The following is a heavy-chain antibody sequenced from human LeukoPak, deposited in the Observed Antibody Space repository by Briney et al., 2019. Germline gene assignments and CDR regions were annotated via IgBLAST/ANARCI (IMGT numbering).Heavy chain of an antibody. D-gene: IGHD2-2*01. CDR3: ARGRAAYCSSTSCPRYYYYYYMDV. CDR1: GYTFTSYD. J-gene: IGHJ6*03. Sequence: ASVKVSCKASGYTFTSYDINWVRQATGQGLEWMGWMNPNSGNTGYAQKFQGRVTMTRNTSISTAYMELSSLRSEDTAVYYCARGRAAYCSSTSCPRYYYYYYMDVWGKGTTVTISS. CDR2: MNPNSGNT. V-gene: IGHV1-8*01.